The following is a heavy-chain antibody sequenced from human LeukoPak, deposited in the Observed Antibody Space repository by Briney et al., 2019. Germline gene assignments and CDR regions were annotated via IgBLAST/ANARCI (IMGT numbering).Heavy chain of an antibody. J-gene: IGHJ4*02. D-gene: IGHD3-9*01. CDR3: ARAPPDYDILTGYSFDY. Sequence: GGSLSLSCAASGFTFSDYYMSWIRQAPGKGLEWVSYISSSSSYTNYADSVKGRFTISRDNAKNSLYLQMNSLRAEDTVVYYCARAPPDYDILTGYSFDYWGQGTLVTVSS. V-gene: IGHV3-11*05. CDR2: ISSSSSYT. CDR1: GFTFSDYY.